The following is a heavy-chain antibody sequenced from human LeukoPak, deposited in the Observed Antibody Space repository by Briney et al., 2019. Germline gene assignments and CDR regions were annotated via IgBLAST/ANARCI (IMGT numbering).Heavy chain of an antibody. Sequence: SETLSLTCSVSGDSIINYYWMWIRQPAGKGLEYIGRIYNSGITNYNPSLKSRVTISVNTSKNQFSLKLNSVTAADTAVYYCARGKSRGSHIDYWGQGTLITVSS. CDR3: ARGKSRGSHIDY. CDR2: IYNSGIT. J-gene: IGHJ4*02. D-gene: IGHD1-26*01. CDR1: GDSIINYY. V-gene: IGHV4-4*07.